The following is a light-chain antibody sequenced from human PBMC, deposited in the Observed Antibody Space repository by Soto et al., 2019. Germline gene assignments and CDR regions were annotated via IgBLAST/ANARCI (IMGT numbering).Light chain of an antibody. CDR1: SSDTGGCNY. CDR2: DVT. Sequence: QSALTQPASVSGSPGQSITISCTGTSSDTGGCNYVSWYQQHPGKAPKLIIYDVTNRPSGVSNRFSGSKSANTASLTISGLQTEDEADYYCSSCTSSNTHVVFGGGTKLTVL. CDR3: SSCTSSNTHVV. V-gene: IGLV2-14*01. J-gene: IGLJ2*01.